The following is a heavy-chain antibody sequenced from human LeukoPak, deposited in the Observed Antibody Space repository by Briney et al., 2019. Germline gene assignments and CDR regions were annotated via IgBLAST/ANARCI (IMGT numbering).Heavy chain of an antibody. V-gene: IGHV1-69*04. Sequence: SVKVSCKASGGTFSSYAISWVRQAPGQGLEWMGRIIPILGIANYAQKFQGRATITADKSTSTAYMELSSLRSEDTAVYYCARGGYYDYVWGSYRFDYWGQGTLVTVSS. CDR3: ARGGYYDYVWGSYRFDY. J-gene: IGHJ4*02. CDR2: IIPILGIA. CDR1: GGTFSSYA. D-gene: IGHD3-16*02.